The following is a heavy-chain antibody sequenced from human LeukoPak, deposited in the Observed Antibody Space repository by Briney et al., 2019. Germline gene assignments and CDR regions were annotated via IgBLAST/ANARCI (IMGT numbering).Heavy chain of an antibody. Sequence: PGGSLRLSCAASGSTFSYAWMSWVRQAPGKGLEWVGRIKSKTDSGTTDYAPPVKGRFSISRDDSKNTLYLQMSSLRIEDTAVYYCTTDAYYYDSSTSFYAEYFQHWGQGTLVTVSS. CDR3: TTDAYYYDSSTSFYAEYFQH. CDR2: IKSKTDSGTT. J-gene: IGHJ1*01. D-gene: IGHD3-22*01. CDR1: GSTFSYAW. V-gene: IGHV3-15*01.